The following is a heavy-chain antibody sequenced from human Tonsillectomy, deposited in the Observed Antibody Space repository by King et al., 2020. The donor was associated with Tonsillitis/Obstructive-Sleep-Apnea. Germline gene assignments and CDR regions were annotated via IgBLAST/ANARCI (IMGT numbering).Heavy chain of an antibody. Sequence: QLVQSGAEVKKPGASVKVSCKASGYTFTSYYMLWVRQAPGQGLEWMGIINPSGGSTSYAQKFQGRVTMTRDTSTSTVYMELSSLRSEDTAVYYCARDWGGDNWFDPWGQGTLVTVSS. D-gene: IGHD3-10*01. V-gene: IGHV1-46*01. CDR1: GYTFTSYY. J-gene: IGHJ5*02. CDR2: INPSGGST. CDR3: ARDWGGDNWFDP.